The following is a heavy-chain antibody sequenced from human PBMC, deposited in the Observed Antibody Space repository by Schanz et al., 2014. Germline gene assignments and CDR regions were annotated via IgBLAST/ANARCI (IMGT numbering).Heavy chain of an antibody. CDR1: GGSISSGSYY. Sequence: QVQLQESGPGLVKPSQTLSLTCSVSGGSISSGSYYWNWIRQPAGKGLEWIGRVYTSGSTNYNPSLKSRVTISLDTSKNQFSLKVRSVTAADTAVYYCARDSLRGATGGYGMDVWGQGTLVTVSS. J-gene: IGHJ6*02. CDR3: ARDSLRGATGGYGMDV. D-gene: IGHD2-8*02. CDR2: VYTSGST. V-gene: IGHV4-61*02.